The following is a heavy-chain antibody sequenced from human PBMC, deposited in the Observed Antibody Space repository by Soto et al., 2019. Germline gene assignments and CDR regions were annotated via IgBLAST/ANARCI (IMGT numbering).Heavy chain of an antibody. J-gene: IGHJ6*02. CDR3: ARDLARRTYYYYALDV. Sequence: GGSLRLSCAAAGFTFSDYGMHWVRQAPGKGLEWVALIWYDATNKYYGDSVKGRFTISRDNSQNTLYLQMNSLSAEDTAVYYCARDLARRTYYYYALDVWGQGTTVTVSS. V-gene: IGHV3-33*01. CDR1: GFTFSDYG. CDR2: IWYDATNK.